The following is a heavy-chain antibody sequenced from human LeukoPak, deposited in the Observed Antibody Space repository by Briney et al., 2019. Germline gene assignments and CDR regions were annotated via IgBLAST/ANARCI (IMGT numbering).Heavy chain of an antibody. Sequence: GGSLKLSCAGSGFSFSSYAMSWVRQAPGKGLESVSGIRGLGHSTFYADSVKGRLTISRDNSKNTLYLQMNSLRAEDTAVYYCARAPLTAGGIVVVPVSYFDYWGQGTLVTVSS. D-gene: IGHD3-22*01. CDR1: GFSFSSYA. V-gene: IGHV3-23*01. CDR2: IRGLGHST. CDR3: ARAPLTAGGIVVVPVSYFDY. J-gene: IGHJ4*02.